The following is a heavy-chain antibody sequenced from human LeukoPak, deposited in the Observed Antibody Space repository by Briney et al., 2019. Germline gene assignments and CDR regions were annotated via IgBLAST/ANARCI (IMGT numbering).Heavy chain of an antibody. V-gene: IGHV3-23*01. D-gene: IGHD3-10*01. CDR1: GLTFSSYA. J-gene: IGHJ4*02. Sequence: PGGSLRLSCAASGLTFSSYAMSWVRQAPGKGLEWVSAISGSGGSTYYADSVKGRFTISRDNSKNTLYLQMNSLRAEDTAVYYCAKLWFGELEPDWGSWGQGTLVTVSS. CDR3: AKLWFGELEPDWGS. CDR2: ISGSGGST.